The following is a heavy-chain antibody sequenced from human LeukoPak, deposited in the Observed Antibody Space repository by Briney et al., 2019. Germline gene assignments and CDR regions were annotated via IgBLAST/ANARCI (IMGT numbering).Heavy chain of an antibody. CDR1: GFTFSSYG. D-gene: IGHD2-8*01. CDR2: IWYDGSNK. Sequence: GGSLRLSCAASGFTFSSYGMHWVRQAPGKGLEWVAVIWYDGSNKYYADSVKGRFTISRDNSKNTLYLQMNSLRAEDTAVYYCARESDIVLMVYAPRAYYFDYWGQGTLVTVSS. J-gene: IGHJ4*02. V-gene: IGHV3-33*01. CDR3: ARESDIVLMVYAPRAYYFDY.